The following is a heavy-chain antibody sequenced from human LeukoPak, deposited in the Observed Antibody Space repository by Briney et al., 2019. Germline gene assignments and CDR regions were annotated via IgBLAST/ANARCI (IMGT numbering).Heavy chain of an antibody. CDR2: IYSGGST. V-gene: IGHV3-53*05. Sequence: GGSLRLSCAASGFTVSSDYMSWVRQAPGKGLEWVSVIYSGGSTYYADSVKGRFTISRDKSKNTVYLQMNSLRFEDTAMYYCARSWLEPWGQGTLVTVSS. CDR3: ARSWLEP. CDR1: GFTVSSDY. J-gene: IGHJ5*02.